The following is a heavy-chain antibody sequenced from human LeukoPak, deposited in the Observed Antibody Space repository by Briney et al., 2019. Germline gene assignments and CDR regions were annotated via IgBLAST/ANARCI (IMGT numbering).Heavy chain of an antibody. CDR2: ISAYNGNT. Sequence: ASVKVSCKASGYTFTSYGISWVRQAPGQGLEWMGWISAYNGNTNYAQKLRGRVTMTTDTSTSTAYMELRSLRSDDTAVYYCARDKTNYYDSSGYYNYWGQGTLVTVSS. CDR1: GYTFTSYG. V-gene: IGHV1-18*01. D-gene: IGHD3-22*01. CDR3: ARDKTNYYDSSGYYNY. J-gene: IGHJ4*02.